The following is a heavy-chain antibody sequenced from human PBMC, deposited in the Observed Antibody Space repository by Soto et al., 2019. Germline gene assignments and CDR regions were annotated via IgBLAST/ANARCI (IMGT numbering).Heavy chain of an antibody. V-gene: IGHV1-8*01. J-gene: IGHJ4*02. D-gene: IGHD4-17*01. CDR1: GYTFPSYH. CDR3: AREHDYGDYGDD. Sequence: QVQLLQSGAEVKKPGASVKVSCKASGYTFPSYHISWVRQATGQGLEWMGWMHPYSGNTAYAQKFEGRLTTTTNSSISTAYMKLSSLPSEDTAVYYCAREHDYGDYGDDWSQGTLDTVSS. CDR2: MHPYSGNT.